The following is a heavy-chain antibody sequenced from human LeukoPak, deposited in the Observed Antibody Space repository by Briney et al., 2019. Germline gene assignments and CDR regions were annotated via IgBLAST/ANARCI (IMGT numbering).Heavy chain of an antibody. CDR3: ARDVKYCNGGSCYSPFDY. Sequence: GGSLRLSCAASGLTFSSYWMHWVRQAPGKGLFWVARLNNDGTDTYYADSVKGRFAISRNNANNSLFLQMNSLRAEDTAVYYCARDVKYCNGGSCYSPFDYWGQGTLVTVSS. CDR1: GLTFSSYW. D-gene: IGHD2-15*01. V-gene: IGHV3-74*01. CDR2: LNNDGTDT. J-gene: IGHJ4*02.